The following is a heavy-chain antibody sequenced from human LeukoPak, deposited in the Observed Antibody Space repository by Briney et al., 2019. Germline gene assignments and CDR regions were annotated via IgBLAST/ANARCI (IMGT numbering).Heavy chain of an antibody. Sequence: GGSLRLFCAGSGFSLSSYEMNWVRQAPGKGLEWVSHISSSGSTIYYADSVKGRFTISRDNAKNSLYLQMNSLRVEDTAVYYCARDGLRPYFYFCYMYVWGKRTTVTVSS. CDR3: ARDGLRPYFYFCYMYV. D-gene: IGHD5-12*01. CDR1: GFSLSSYE. V-gene: IGHV3-48*03. J-gene: IGHJ6*03. CDR2: ISSSGSTI.